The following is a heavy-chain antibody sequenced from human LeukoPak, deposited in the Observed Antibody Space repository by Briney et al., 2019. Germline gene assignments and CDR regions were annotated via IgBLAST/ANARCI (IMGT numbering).Heavy chain of an antibody. CDR3: ARPTIAAAGNFEY. Sequence: PGGSLRVSCADPGFTFSVYYMSWMRQAPGKRLEWVSHISGFSYFRSYANSRKSLFSISRDNAKNSLYLQVNSLRAEDTAVYYCARPTIAAAGNFEYWGQGTLVTVSS. CDR2: ISGFSYFR. CDR1: GFTFSVYY. D-gene: IGHD6-13*01. J-gene: IGHJ4*02. V-gene: IGHV3-11*03.